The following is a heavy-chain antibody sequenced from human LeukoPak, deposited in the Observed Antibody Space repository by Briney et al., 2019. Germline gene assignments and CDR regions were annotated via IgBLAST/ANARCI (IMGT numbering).Heavy chain of an antibody. D-gene: IGHD2-21*02. CDR3: TRTSCGGDCLNFDY. CDR1: GFTFGDYA. V-gene: IGHV3-49*04. Sequence: GGSLRLSCTVSGFTFGDYAMSWVRQAPGKGLEWVGFIRSKAYGGTTEYAASVRGRFTISRDDSKSIAYLQMNSLKTEDTAVYYCTRTSCGGDCLNFDYWGQGTLVTVSS. CDR2: IRSKAYGGTT. J-gene: IGHJ4*02.